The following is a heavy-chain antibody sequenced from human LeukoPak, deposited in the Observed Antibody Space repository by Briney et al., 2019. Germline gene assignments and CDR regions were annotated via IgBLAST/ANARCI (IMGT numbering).Heavy chain of an antibody. D-gene: IGHD3-10*02. V-gene: IGHV1-69*13. CDR2: IIPIFGTA. CDR1: GGTFSSYA. Sequence: HGASAKVSCKASGGTFSSYAISWVRQAPGQGLEWMGGIIPIFGTANYAQKFQGRVTITADESTSTAYMELSSLRSEDTAVYYCARSTLFGDPLGNSTFDYWGQGTLVTVSS. J-gene: IGHJ4*02. CDR3: ARSTLFGDPLGNSTFDY.